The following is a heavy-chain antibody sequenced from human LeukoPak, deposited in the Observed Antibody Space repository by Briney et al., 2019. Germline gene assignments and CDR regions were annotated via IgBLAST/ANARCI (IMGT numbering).Heavy chain of an antibody. CDR3: ARYRGSGSLGY. V-gene: IGHV3-53*01. D-gene: IGHD3-22*01. CDR1: GFTVSDSY. J-gene: IGHJ4*02. Sequence: GGSLRLSCAASGFTVSDSYMRWVRQAPGKGLEWVSIIYGGGNTYYADSVKGRFTISRDNSKNTLYLQMNSLRAEDTAIYYCARYRGSGSLGYWGQGTLVTVSS. CDR2: IYGGGNT.